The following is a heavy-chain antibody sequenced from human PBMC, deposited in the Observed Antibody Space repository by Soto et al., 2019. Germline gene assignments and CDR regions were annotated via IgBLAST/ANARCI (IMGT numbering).Heavy chain of an antibody. Sequence: QVQLVESGGGLVKPGGSLRLSCAASGFTFSDYYMSWMRQAPGKGLEWVSYISSSSSYTNYADSVKGRFTISRDNAKNSPFLPKKSLGAQDQAGFYFSRIVVGGTAKVYDPLGQGTLVTVSS. V-gene: IGHV3-11*06. CDR1: GFTFSDYY. CDR3: SRIVVGGTAKVYDP. J-gene: IGHJ5*02. CDR2: ISSSSSYT. D-gene: IGHD2-15*01.